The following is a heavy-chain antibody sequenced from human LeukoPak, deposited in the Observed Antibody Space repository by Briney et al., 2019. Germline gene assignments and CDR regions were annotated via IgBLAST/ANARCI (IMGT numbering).Heavy chain of an antibody. CDR3: AHFRGGAFDF. CDR2: VYYSGST. V-gene: IGHV4-39*01. D-gene: IGHD3-16*01. J-gene: IGHJ3*01. Sequence: KPSETLSLTCTVSGGSISSSSYYWGWIRQPPGKGLEWIGSVYYSGSTYYNPSLKSRVTISVDTSKNQFALKLRSVNAADTAVYYCAHFRGGAFDFWGQGAMGTVSA. CDR1: GGSISSSSYY.